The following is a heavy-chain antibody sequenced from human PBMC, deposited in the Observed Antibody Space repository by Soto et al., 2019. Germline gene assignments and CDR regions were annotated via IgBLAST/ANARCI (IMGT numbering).Heavy chain of an antibody. CDR3: ARAPRGYCSGGSCSVNWFDP. CDR1: GGTFSSYT. D-gene: IGHD2-15*01. Sequence: QVQLVQSGAEVKKPGSSVKVSCKASGGTFSSYTISWVRQAPGQGLEWMGRIIPILGIANYAQKFQGRVTITAEKSTSTAYMELSSLRSEDTAVYYCARAPRGYCSGGSCSVNWFDPWGQGTLVTVSS. CDR2: IIPILGIA. J-gene: IGHJ5*02. V-gene: IGHV1-69*02.